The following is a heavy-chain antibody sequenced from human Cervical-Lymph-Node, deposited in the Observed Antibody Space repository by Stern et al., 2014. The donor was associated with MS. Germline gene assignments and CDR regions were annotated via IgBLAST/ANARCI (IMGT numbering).Heavy chain of an antibody. D-gene: IGHD3-16*02. CDR1: GFTFGDCA. CDR3: VKDISERHYYFDS. V-gene: IGHV3-9*01. Sequence: VQLVQSGGCSVQPGPSLRLSCAASGFTFGDCAMHWVRQAPGQGLEWVSGISCNSQTIGYADSRSSRFTISRDQDKNSLYLQMNGLRPEDTALYYCVKDISERHYYFDSWGEGTLVTVSS. CDR2: ISCNSQTI. J-gene: IGHJ4*02.